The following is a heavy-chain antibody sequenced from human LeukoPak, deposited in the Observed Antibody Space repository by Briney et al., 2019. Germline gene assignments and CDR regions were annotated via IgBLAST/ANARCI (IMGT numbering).Heavy chain of an antibody. J-gene: IGHJ4*02. CDR3: ARHSRGLDY. Sequence: SETLSLTCAVSGYSISSGYYWGWIRQPPGKGLEWIGTTYYSGSTYYNPSLKSRVTIFVDTSKNQFSLKLNSVTAADTAVYYCARHSRGLDYWGQGTLVTVSS. V-gene: IGHV4-38-2*01. CDR2: TYYSGST. D-gene: IGHD6-19*01. CDR1: GYSISSGYY.